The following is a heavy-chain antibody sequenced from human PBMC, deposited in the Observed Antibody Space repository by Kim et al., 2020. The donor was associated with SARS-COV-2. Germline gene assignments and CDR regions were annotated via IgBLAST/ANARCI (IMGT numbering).Heavy chain of an antibody. D-gene: IGHD6-13*01. V-gene: IGHV4-4*07. J-gene: IGHJ4*02. CDR3: AKNHISNGFFDY. Sequence: NNNPSLKSRITLSVAPSKNQFSLRLNSVTAADTAVYYCAKNHISNGFFDYWGQGILVTVSS.